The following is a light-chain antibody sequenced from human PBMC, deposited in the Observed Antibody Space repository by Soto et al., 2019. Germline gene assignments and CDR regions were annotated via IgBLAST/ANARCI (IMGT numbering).Light chain of an antibody. V-gene: IGKV1-39*01. Sequence: DIQMTQSPSSLSASVGDRVTITCRASQSISSYLNWYQQKPGKAPTLLSYAASSLQSGVPSRFSGSGSGTDFTLPISSLQHEDLATYYCQQSYSTPYTFCQGTKLEIK. J-gene: IGKJ2*01. CDR1: QSISSY. CDR3: QQSYSTPYT. CDR2: AAS.